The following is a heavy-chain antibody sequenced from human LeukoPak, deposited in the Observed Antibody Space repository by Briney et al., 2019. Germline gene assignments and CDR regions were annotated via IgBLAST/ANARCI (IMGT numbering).Heavy chain of an antibody. J-gene: IGHJ4*02. CDR1: GFIFSNYG. CDR2: ISSNGGST. Sequence: GGSLRLSCAASGFIFSNYGMHWARQAPGRGPEFVSRISSNGGSTYYANSLKGRFTISRDNSKNTVYLQMASLRPEDMAVYYCARVPFSSAWYDYWGQGTLVTVSS. CDR3: ARVPFSSAWYDY. V-gene: IGHV3-64*01. D-gene: IGHD6-19*01.